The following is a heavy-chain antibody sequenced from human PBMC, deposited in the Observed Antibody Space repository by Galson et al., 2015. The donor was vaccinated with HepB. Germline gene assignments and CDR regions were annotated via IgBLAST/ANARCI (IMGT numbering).Heavy chain of an antibody. Sequence: SLRLSCAASGFTFSNAWMSWVRQAPGKGLEWVGRIKSKTDGGTTDYAAPVKGRFTISRDDSINTLYLQMNSLKTEDTAVYYCTTDKEYSSGWYGGEDWFDPWGQGTLVTVSS. J-gene: IGHJ5*02. CDR3: TTDKEYSSGWYGGEDWFDP. CDR2: IKSKTDGGTT. V-gene: IGHV3-15*01. D-gene: IGHD6-19*01. CDR1: GFTFSNAW.